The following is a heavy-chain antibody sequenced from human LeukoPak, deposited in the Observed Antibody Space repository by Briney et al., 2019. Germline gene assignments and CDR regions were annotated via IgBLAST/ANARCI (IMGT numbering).Heavy chain of an antibody. CDR1: GYTFTGYY. D-gene: IGHD3-10*01. CDR2: INPNSGGT. CDR3: ARAIRGSKIASRYYFYYMDV. V-gene: IGHV1-2*02. Sequence: EASVKVSCKASGYTFTGYYMHWVRQAPGQGLEWMGWINPNSGGTNYAQKFQGRVTITADKSTSTAYMELSSLRSDDTAVYYCARAIRGSKIASRYYFYYMDVWGKGTTVTVSS. J-gene: IGHJ6*03.